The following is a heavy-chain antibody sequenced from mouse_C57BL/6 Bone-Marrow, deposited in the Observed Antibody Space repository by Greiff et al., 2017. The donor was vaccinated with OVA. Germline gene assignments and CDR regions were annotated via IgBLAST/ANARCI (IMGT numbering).Heavy chain of an antibody. V-gene: IGHV1-64*01. CDR3: ARMTSVLRYSAWFAY. J-gene: IGHJ3*01. D-gene: IGHD1-1*01. CDR2: IHPNSGST. Sequence: QVQLQQPGAELVKPGASVKLSCKASGYTFTSYWMHWVKQRPGQGLEWIGMIHPNSGSTNYNEKFKSKATLTVDKSSSTAYMQLSSLTSEDSAVYYCARMTSVLRYSAWFAYWGQGTLVTVSA. CDR1: GYTFTSYW.